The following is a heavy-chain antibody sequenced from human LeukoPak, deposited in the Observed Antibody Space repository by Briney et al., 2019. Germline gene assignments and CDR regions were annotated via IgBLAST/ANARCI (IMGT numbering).Heavy chain of an antibody. D-gene: IGHD3-10*01. CDR1: GGSISSYY. CDR3: AREGSMGTFDY. V-gene: IGHV4-4*08. CDR2: IYTSGST. Sequence: SETLSLTCIVSGGSISSYYWSWIRQPPGKGLEWIGRIYTSGSTNYNPSLKSRVTISVDTSKNQFSLKLSSVTAADTAVYYCAREGSMGTFDYWGQGTLVTVSS. J-gene: IGHJ4*02.